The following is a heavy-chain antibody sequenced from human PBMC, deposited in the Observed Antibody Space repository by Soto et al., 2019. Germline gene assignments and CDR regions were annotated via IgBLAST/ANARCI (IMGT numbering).Heavy chain of an antibody. CDR1: GYRFISHA. V-gene: IGHV1-3*01. J-gene: IGHJ4*02. CDR2: INAVSDNT. Sequence: QVQLVQSGAEVKQPGASVKVSCKASGYRFISHATHWVRQAPGQGLEWVGWINAVSDNTKDSEKFQGRVTITRDTSASTAYMDLSSLRSEDTAVYYCARGTGSSWYDYWGQGTLVTVSS. CDR3: ARGTGSSWYDY. D-gene: IGHD6-13*01.